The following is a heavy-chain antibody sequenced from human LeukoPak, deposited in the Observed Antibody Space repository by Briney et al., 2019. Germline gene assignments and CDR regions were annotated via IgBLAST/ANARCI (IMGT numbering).Heavy chain of an antibody. CDR2: ISYDGSNK. CDR3: AKPPGSSAFDI. CDR1: GFAFSSYG. D-gene: IGHD1-26*01. Sequence: PGRSLRFSCAASGFAFSSYGMHWVRKAPGKGLEGVAVISYDGSNKYYADSVKGRFTISRDNSKNTLYLQMNSLRAEDTAVYYCAKPPGSSAFDIWGQGTMVTVSS. J-gene: IGHJ3*02. V-gene: IGHV3-30*18.